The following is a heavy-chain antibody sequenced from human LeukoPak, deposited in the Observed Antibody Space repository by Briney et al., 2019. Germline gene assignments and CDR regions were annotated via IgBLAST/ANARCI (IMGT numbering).Heavy chain of an antibody. CDR1: GFTFSRSS. CDR3: VRDPDALDY. V-gene: IGHV3-48*01. Sequence: GRSLRPSRAAVGFTFSRSSMNWVGQAQGKGWECVSYIHSSGNTRYYADSVEGRFSISRDNAKNSLHLQMNSLRGEDTGVYYCVRDPDALDYWGLGTLVTVSA. CDR2: IHSSGNTR. J-gene: IGHJ4*02.